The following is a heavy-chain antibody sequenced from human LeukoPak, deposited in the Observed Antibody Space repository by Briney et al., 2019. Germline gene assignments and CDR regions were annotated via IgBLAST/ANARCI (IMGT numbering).Heavy chain of an antibody. CDR3: ARAAAYYYGSGSSFMDV. J-gene: IGHJ6*03. V-gene: IGHV1-8*03. Sequence: GASVKVSCKASGYTFTSYDINWVRQATGQGLEWMGWMNPNSGNTGYAQKFQGRVTITRNTSISTAYMELSSLRSEDTAVYYCARAAAYYYGSGSSFMDVWGKGTTVTVPS. CDR2: MNPNSGNT. CDR1: GYTFTSYD. D-gene: IGHD3-10*01.